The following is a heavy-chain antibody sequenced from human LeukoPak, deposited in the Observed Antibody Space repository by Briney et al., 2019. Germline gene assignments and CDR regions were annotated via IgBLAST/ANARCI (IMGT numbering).Heavy chain of an antibody. CDR2: SGDGST. J-gene: IGHJ4*02. V-gene: IGHV3-23*01. Sequence: GGSLRLSCAASGFTFSSYAMSWVRQAPGKGLEWVSTSGDGSTYYADSVKGRFTIFRDNSRNTLYLQMNSLRAEDTAVYYCARLHRGNRELYWGPGTLVTVSS. D-gene: IGHD1-7*01. CDR1: GFTFSSYA. CDR3: ARLHRGNRELY.